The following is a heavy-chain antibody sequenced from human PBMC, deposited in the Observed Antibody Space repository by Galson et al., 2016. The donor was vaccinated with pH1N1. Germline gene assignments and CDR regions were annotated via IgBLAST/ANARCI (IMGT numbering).Heavy chain of an antibody. Sequence: SETLSLTCTVSGGSISSSSYYWGWIRQPPGKGLAWIGSIYYSGSTYYNPSLKSRVTISVDTSKNKFSLKLSSVTAADTAVYYCARPWFAELWDWYFDLLGRGTLVTVSS. CDR2: IYYSGST. J-gene: IGHJ2*01. CDR1: GGSISSSSYY. V-gene: IGHV4-39*01. D-gene: IGHD3-10*01. CDR3: ARPWFAELWDWYFDL.